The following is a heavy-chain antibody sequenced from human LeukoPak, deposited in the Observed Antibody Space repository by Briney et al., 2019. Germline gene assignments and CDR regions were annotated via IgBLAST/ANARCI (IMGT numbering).Heavy chain of an antibody. D-gene: IGHD5-24*01. CDR3: ARPVEMATNANDY. J-gene: IGHJ4*02. Sequence: GGSLRLSCAASGFTFRLFTMNWVRQAPGKGLEWVSSISGSSRSIHYAASMKGRFTISRDNAKNSLYLQMNSLRAEDTAVYYCARPVEMATNANDYWGQGTLVTVSS. CDR2: ISGSSRSI. V-gene: IGHV3-21*01. CDR1: GFTFRLFT.